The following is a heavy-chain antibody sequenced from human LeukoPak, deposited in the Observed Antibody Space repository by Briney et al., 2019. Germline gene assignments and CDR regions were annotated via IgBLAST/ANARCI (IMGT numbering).Heavy chain of an antibody. J-gene: IGHJ4*02. CDR3: AKDSDYYGSGSYYVGGDY. CDR1: GFTFSSYA. CDR2: ISGSGGST. V-gene: IGHV3-23*01. D-gene: IGHD3-10*01. Sequence: PGGSLRLSCAAPGFTFSSYAMSWVRQAPGKGLEWVSAISGSGGSTYYADSVKGRFTISRDNSKNTLYLQMNSLRAEDTAVYYCAKDSDYYGSGSYYVGGDYSGQGTLVTVSS.